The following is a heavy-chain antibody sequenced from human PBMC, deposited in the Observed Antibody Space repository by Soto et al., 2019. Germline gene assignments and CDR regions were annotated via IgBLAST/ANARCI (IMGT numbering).Heavy chain of an antibody. Sequence: QVQLQESGPGLVKPSETLSLTCSVSGGSISPYYWSWIRQPPGKGLEWIGYIYYRGSTNYNPSLKSRVTISVDTSRNQFSLKVNSVTAADTAVYYCARGGRDTSVSSRDYWYGMDVWGQGTTVTVSS. CDR3: ARGGRDTSVSSRDYWYGMDV. J-gene: IGHJ6*02. CDR2: IYYRGST. V-gene: IGHV4-59*01. CDR1: GGSISPYY. D-gene: IGHD6-19*01.